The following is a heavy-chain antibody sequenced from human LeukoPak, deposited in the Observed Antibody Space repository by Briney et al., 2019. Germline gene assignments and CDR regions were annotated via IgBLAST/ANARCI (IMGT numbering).Heavy chain of an antibody. CDR2: IYYSGST. Sequence: NPSETLSLTCTVSGGSISSYYWSWIRQPPGKGLEWIGYIYYSGSTNYNPSLKSRVTISVDTSKHQFSLKLSSVTAADTAVYYCARVRDYYVSGSYYDYWGQGTLVTVSS. CDR1: GGSISSYY. D-gene: IGHD3-10*01. V-gene: IGHV4-59*01. J-gene: IGHJ4*02. CDR3: ARVRDYYVSGSYYDY.